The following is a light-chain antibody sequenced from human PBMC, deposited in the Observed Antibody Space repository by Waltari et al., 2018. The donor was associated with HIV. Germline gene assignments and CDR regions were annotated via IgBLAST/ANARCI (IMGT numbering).Light chain of an antibody. J-gene: IGLJ1*01. CDR2: AVT. CDR3: SSYTSNSRV. Sequence: QSALTQPDSVSGSRGQPITISCTGTSSDVAGSNYVSWYQQHPGKAPTLMLYAVTNRPSGVSNRFSGSKSGNTASLTISGLQAEDEADYYCSSYTSNSRVFGTGTKVTVL. V-gene: IGLV2-14*03. CDR1: SSDVAGSNY.